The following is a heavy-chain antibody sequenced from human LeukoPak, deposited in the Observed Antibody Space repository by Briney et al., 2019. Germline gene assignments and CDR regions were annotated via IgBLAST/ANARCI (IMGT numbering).Heavy chain of an antibody. D-gene: IGHD3-22*01. Sequence: PGGSLRLSCAASGFTFSSYGMHWVRQAPGKGLEWVAFIRYDGSNKYYADSVKGRFTISRDNSKNTLYLQMNSLRAEDTAVYHCARSYYSNSGYSGYWGQGTLVTVSS. V-gene: IGHV3-30*02. CDR2: IRYDGSNK. CDR3: ARSYYSNSGYSGY. J-gene: IGHJ4*02. CDR1: GFTFSSYG.